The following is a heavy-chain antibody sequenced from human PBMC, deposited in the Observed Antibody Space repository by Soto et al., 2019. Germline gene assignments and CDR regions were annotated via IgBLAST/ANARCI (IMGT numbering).Heavy chain of an antibody. CDR1: GFTFDDYA. Sequence: GGSLRLSCAASGFTFDDYAMHWVRQVPGKGLEWVSGINWNSGSIGYGDSVKGRFAISRDNAKNSLHLQMNSLSAEDTAFYYCVKDESINWYSGHFRHWGQGTLVAVSS. CDR2: INWNSGSI. J-gene: IGHJ1*01. V-gene: IGHV3-9*01. CDR3: VKDESINWYSGHFRH. D-gene: IGHD6-13*01.